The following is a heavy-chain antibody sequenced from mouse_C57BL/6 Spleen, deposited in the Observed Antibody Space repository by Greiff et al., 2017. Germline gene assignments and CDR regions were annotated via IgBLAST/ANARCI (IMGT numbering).Heavy chain of an antibody. V-gene: IGHV1-64*01. CDR1: GYTFTSYW. CDR2: IHPNSGST. D-gene: IGHD1-1*01. CDR3: ASVYYFGSGYYAMDY. Sequence: QVQLQQPGAELVKPGASVKLSCKASGYTFTSYWMHWVKQRPGQGLEWIGMIHPNSGSTNYNEKFKSKATLTVDKSSSTAYMQLSSLTSEDSAVSYCASVYYFGSGYYAMDYWGQGTSVTVSS. J-gene: IGHJ4*01.